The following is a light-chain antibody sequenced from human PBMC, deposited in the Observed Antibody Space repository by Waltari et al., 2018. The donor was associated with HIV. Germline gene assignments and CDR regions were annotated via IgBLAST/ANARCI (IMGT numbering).Light chain of an antibody. V-gene: IGLV1-40*01. J-gene: IGLJ3*02. CDR2: GDH. Sequence: QSVLTQPPSVSGAPGQRVTISCTGNSSNIGAGYDVHWYQQLPGRAPKPLIYGDHNRLSGVPDVFAGSKSGTSASLAITGLQAEDEADYYCQSYDSSLSGFWVFGGGTKLTVL. CDR3: QSYDSSLSGFWV. CDR1: SSNIGAGYD.